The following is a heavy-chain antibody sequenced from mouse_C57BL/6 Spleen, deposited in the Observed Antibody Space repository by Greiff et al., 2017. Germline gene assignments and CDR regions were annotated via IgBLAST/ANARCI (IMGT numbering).Heavy chain of an antibody. V-gene: IGHV5-17*01. J-gene: IGHJ2*01. CDR1: GFTFSDYG. CDR2: ISSGSSTI. Sequence: EVQLVESGGGLVKPGGSLKLSCAASGFTFSDYGMHWVRQAPEKGLEWVAYISSGSSTIYYADTVKGRFTISRDNAKNTLFLQMTSLRSEDTAMYYCAGRGLLHFDYWGQGTTLTVSS. CDR3: AGRGLLHFDY. D-gene: IGHD2-3*01.